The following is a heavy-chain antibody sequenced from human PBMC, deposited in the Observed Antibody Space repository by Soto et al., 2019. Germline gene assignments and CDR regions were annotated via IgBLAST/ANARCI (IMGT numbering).Heavy chain of an antibody. V-gene: IGHV1-46*01. CDR2: INPSGGST. J-gene: IGHJ6*02. Sequence: GASVKVSCKASGYTFTSYYMHWVRQAPGQGLEWMGIINPSGGSTSYAQKFQGRVTMTRDTSTSTVYMELSSLRSEDTAVYYCARDEEEVAGAYYYGMDVWGQGNTVTVSS. CDR3: ARDEEEVAGAYYYGMDV. CDR1: GYTFTSYY. D-gene: IGHD6-19*01.